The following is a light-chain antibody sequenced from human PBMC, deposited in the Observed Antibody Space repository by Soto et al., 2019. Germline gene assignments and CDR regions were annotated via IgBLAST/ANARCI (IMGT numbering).Light chain of an antibody. CDR2: GVT. CDR1: SSDVGGYNY. V-gene: IGLV2-8*01. CDR3: SSYAGSKNYV. J-gene: IGLJ1*01. Sequence: QSALTQPPSASGSPGQSVTISCTGTSSDVGGYNYVSWYQQHPGKAPKLMIYGVTKRPSGVPDRFSGSKSGNTASLTVSGLQAEDEAYYYCSSYAGSKNYVFVTGTKVTVL.